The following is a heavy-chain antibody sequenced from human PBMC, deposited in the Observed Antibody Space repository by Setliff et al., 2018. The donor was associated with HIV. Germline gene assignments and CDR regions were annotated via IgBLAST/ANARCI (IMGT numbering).Heavy chain of an antibody. CDR3: ATYSSSWPDY. Sequence: PSETLSLTCIVSGGSISSGSYYWSWIRQPAGKGLEWIGSIYCSGSTYYNPSLKSRVTISVDTSKNQFSLKLSSVTAADTAVYYCATYSSSWPDYWGQGTLVTVSS. J-gene: IGHJ4*02. CDR2: IYCSGST. V-gene: IGHV4-39*01. D-gene: IGHD6-13*01. CDR1: GGSISSGSYY.